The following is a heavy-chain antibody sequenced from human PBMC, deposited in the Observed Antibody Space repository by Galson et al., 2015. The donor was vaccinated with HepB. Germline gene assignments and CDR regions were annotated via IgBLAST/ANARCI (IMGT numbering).Heavy chain of an antibody. CDR2: IRSSDGTI. CDR3: ARVSSAYDGPPFDL. D-gene: IGHD5-12*01. CDR1: GFTFSSYS. Sequence: SLRLSCAASGFTFSSYSMNWVRQAPGKGLEWISYIRSSDGTIYRAESVKGRFTVSRDNAKNSLYLQMNSLRAEDTAMYYCARVSSAYDGPPFDLWGRGTLVTISS. J-gene: IGHJ2*01. V-gene: IGHV3-48*01.